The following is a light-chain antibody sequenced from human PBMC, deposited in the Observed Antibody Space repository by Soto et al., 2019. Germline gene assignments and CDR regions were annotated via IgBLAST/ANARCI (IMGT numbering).Light chain of an antibody. V-gene: IGKV4-1*01. J-gene: IGKJ1*01. CDR2: WAS. CDR1: QSVFYSSNNNTY. CDR3: QQYYRPWT. Sequence: DIVMTQSPDSLAVSLGERSTINCKSSQSVFYSSNNNTYLAWYQQKPGQPPKLLIYWASTRESGVPDRFSGSGSGTDFTLTISSLQAEDVAVYYCQQYYRPWTFGQGTKVEIK.